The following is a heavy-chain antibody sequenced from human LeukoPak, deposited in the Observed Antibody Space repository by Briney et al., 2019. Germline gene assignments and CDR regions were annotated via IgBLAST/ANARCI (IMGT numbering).Heavy chain of an antibody. V-gene: IGHV4-59*01. Sequence: SETLSLTCTVSGGSISSYYWSWIRQPPGKGLEWIGYIYYSGSTNYNPSLKSRVTISVDTSKNQFSLKLSSVTAADTAVYYCASRDFWGMDYWGQGTLVTVSS. D-gene: IGHD3-3*01. J-gene: IGHJ4*02. CDR2: IYYSGST. CDR3: ASRDFWGMDY. CDR1: GGSISSYY.